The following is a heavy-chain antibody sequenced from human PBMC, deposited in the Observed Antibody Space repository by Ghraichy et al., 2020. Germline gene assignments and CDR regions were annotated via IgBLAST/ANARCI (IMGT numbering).Heavy chain of an antibody. CDR3: ARVTIAAESWFDP. Sequence: SQTLSLTCTVSGGSISSYYWSWIRQPPGKGLEWIGYIYYSGSTNYNPSLKSRVTISVDTSKNQFSLKLSSVTAADTAVYYCARVTIAAESWFDPWGQGTLVTVSS. V-gene: IGHV4-59*01. D-gene: IGHD6-13*01. J-gene: IGHJ5*02. CDR1: GGSISSYY. CDR2: IYYSGST.